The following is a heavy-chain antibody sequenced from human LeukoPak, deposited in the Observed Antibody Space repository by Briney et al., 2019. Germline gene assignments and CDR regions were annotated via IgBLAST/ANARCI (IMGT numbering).Heavy chain of an antibody. V-gene: IGHV4-34*01. CDR3: ARRLGYYGSGSYLPPYKLNWFDP. CDR2: INHSGST. Sequence: PSETLSLTCAVYGGSYSGYYWSWIRQPPGKGLEWIGEINHSGSTNYNPSLKSRVTMSVDTSKNQFSLKLSSVTAADTAVYYCARRLGYYGSGSYLPPYKLNWFDPWGQGTLVTVSS. J-gene: IGHJ5*02. CDR1: GGSYSGYY. D-gene: IGHD3-10*01.